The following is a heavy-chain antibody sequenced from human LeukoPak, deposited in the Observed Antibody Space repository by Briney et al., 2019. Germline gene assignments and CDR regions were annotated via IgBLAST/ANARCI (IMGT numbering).Heavy chain of an antibody. Sequence: GGSLRLSCAASGFTFSSYAMSWVRQAPGKGLEWVANIKQDGSEKYYVDSVKGRFTISRDNAKNSLYPQMNSLRAEDTAVYYCARDYPWIQLWSSDAFDIWGQGTMVTASS. J-gene: IGHJ3*02. CDR2: IKQDGSEK. V-gene: IGHV3-7*01. CDR3: ARDYPWIQLWSSDAFDI. CDR1: GFTFSSYA. D-gene: IGHD5-18*01.